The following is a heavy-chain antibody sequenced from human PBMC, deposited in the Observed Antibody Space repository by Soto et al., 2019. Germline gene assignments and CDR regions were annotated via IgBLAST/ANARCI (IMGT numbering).Heavy chain of an antibody. CDR3: ARDQRYCSSASCYYYGMDV. CDR1: GGSISSGCYY. Sequence: TLSLTCTVSGGSISSGCYYWSGIRQHPGKGLEWIGYIYYSGSTYYNASLKSRVTLSVDTSKNQFSLKLSSVAAADTAVYYCARDQRYCSSASCYYYGMDVWGQGTTVTVSS. V-gene: IGHV4-31*03. J-gene: IGHJ6*02. CDR2: IYYSGST. D-gene: IGHD2-2*01.